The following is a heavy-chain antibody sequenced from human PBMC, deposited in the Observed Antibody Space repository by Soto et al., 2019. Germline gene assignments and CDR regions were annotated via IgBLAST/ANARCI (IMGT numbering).Heavy chain of an antibody. CDR3: ARGPTDYYDNSANYFLDY. Sequence: QVQLVQSGAEVKKPGASVKVSCKASGYTFITYGVSWVRHAPGQGLDWLGWISTYNGNTRYAERLQGRVTMTTDTTTNTAYMELRNLRSHDTAVYYCARGPTDYYDNSANYFLDYWGQGTLVTVSS. CDR2: ISTYNGNT. J-gene: IGHJ4*02. CDR1: GYTFITYG. V-gene: IGHV1-18*01. D-gene: IGHD3-22*01.